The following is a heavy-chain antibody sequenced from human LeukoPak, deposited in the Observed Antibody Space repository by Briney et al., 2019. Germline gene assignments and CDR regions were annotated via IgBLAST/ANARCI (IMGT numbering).Heavy chain of an antibody. CDR1: GFTFSSYA. D-gene: IGHD6-13*01. CDR2: ISGSGDNT. Sequence: GGSLRLSCAASGFTFSSYAMSWVRQPPGKGLEWVSGISGSGDNTYYADSVKGRFTISRGNSKKTLYLHLNSLRVEDAAVYYCAKDGYSSIPGFHFEYWGQGTPVTVSS. V-gene: IGHV3-23*01. CDR3: AKDGYSSIPGFHFEY. J-gene: IGHJ4*02.